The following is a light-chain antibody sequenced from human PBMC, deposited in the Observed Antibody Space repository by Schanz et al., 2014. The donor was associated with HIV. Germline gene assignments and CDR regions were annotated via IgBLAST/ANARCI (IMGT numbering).Light chain of an antibody. CDR1: SSDVGDYNY. V-gene: IGLV2-8*01. CDR3: SSYAGSNNLV. J-gene: IGLJ2*01. Sequence: QSALTQPPSASGSPGQSVTISCTGTSSDVGDYNYVSWYQQHPGTAPKIMIYEVSKRPSGVPDRFSGSKSGNTASLTVSGLQAEDEGDYYCSSYAGSNNLVFGGGTKLTVL. CDR2: EVS.